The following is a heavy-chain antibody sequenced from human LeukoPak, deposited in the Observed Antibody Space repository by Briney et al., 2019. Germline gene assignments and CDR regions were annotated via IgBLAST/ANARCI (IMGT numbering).Heavy chain of an antibody. CDR2: IIPILGIA. J-gene: IGHJ5*02. V-gene: IGHV1-69*04. CDR3: ARGPTYYDFWSGYYSALVWFDP. CDR1: GGTFSSYA. Sequence: GSSVKVSYKASGGTFSSYAISWVRQAPGQGLEWMGRIIPILGIANYAQKFQGRVTMTRNTSISTAYMELSSLRSEDTAVYYCARGPTYYDFWSGYYSALVWFDPWGQGTLVTVSS. D-gene: IGHD3-3*01.